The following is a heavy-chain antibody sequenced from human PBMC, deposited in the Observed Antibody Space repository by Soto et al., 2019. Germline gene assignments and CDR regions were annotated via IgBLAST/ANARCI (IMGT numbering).Heavy chain of an antibody. CDR1: GFSLSASGAS. V-gene: IGHV2-5*01. J-gene: IGHJ5*02. CDR3: VHRLDVPGLAFDP. CDR2: IYWNDDK. D-gene: IGHD3-10*02. Sequence: SGPTLVNPTQTLRLTCAFSGFSLSASGASVGWIRQPPGKALEWLAHIYWNDDKRYSPSLRSRLTISKDTSKDQVVLTFTNMDPADTGTYYCVHRLDVPGLAFDPWGQGTLVTVSS.